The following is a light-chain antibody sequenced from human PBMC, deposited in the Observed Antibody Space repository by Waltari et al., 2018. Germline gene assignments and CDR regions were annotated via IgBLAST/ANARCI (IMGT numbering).Light chain of an antibody. V-gene: IGKV1-8*01. CDR2: AAS. CDR3: QQYYSYHRT. CDR1: QDLSSY. Sequence: AIQVTQSPSSFSASIGDSVTITCRASQDLSSYLAWYQQRPGTAPKLLIYAASTLQSGVPSRFSGSGSGTEFTLTVNGLQSEDFATYYCQQYYSYHRTFGQGTKLEIK. J-gene: IGKJ2*01.